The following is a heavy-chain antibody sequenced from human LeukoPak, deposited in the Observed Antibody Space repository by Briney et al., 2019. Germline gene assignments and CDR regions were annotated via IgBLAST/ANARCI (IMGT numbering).Heavy chain of an antibody. CDR1: GGSISSSNW. Sequence: SETLSLTCAVSGGSISSSNWWSWVRQPPGKGLEWIGEIYHSGSTNYNPSLKSRVTISVDKSKNQFSLKLSSVTAADTAVYYCARVMAAAGTDAFDIWGQGTMVTVSS. D-gene: IGHD6-13*01. V-gene: IGHV4-4*02. CDR2: IYHSGST. J-gene: IGHJ3*02. CDR3: ARVMAAAGTDAFDI.